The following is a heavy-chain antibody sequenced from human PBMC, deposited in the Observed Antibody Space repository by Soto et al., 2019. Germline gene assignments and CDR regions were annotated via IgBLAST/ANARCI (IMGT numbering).Heavy chain of an antibody. J-gene: IGHJ4*02. Sequence: SETLSLTCTVSGGSISRGVYYWIWIRQHPGKGLEWIGYIYYSGSTYYNPSLKSRVTISVDTSKNQFSLKLSSVTAADTAVYYCARDTGGAFDYWGQGTLVTVSS. CDR3: ARDTGGAFDY. V-gene: IGHV4-31*03. CDR2: IYYSGST. CDR1: GGSISRGVYY. D-gene: IGHD1-1*01.